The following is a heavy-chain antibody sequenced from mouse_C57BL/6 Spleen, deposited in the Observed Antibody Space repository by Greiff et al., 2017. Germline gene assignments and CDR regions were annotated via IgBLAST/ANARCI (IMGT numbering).Heavy chain of an antibody. D-gene: IGHD4-1*01. J-gene: IGHJ4*01. CDR1: GYTFTSYG. CDR2: IYPRSGNT. Sequence: QVQLKQSGAELARPGASVKLSCKASGYTFTSYGISWVKQRTGQGLEWMGEIYPRSGNTYYNEKFKGKATLTADKSSSTAYMELRSLPAEDSAVYFCARSQPSNWEIYYYAMDYSGQGTSDTDSS. CDR3: ARSQPSNWEIYYYAMDY. V-gene: IGHV1-81*01.